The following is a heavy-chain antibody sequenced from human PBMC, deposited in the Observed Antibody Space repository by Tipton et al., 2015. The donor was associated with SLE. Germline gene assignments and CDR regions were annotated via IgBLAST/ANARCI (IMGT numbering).Heavy chain of an antibody. V-gene: IGHV3-23*01. CDR2: VSGSGGDT. D-gene: IGHD6-13*01. CDR3: ARDLGYSSTWWYALDI. CDR1: EFTFSSYA. Sequence: GSLRLSCAASEFTFSSYAMNWVRQAPGQGLEWVSGVSGSGGDTYYADSVEGRFTISRDNSKNTLYLQMNSLRAEDTAIYYCARDLGYSSTWWYALDIWGQGTMVTVSS. J-gene: IGHJ3*02.